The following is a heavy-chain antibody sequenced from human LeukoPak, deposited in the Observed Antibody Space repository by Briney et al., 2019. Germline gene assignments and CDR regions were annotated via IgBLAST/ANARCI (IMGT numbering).Heavy chain of an antibody. J-gene: IGHJ3*02. CDR2: ISSSSSYI. CDR3: ARRLAAGGTDGFDI. D-gene: IGHD6-13*01. V-gene: IGHV3-21*01. CDR1: GFTFSSYS. Sequence: PGGSLRLSCAASGFTFSSYSMNWVRQAPGKGLEWVSSISSSSSYIYYADSVKGRFTISRDNAKNSLYLQMNSLRAEDTAVYYCARRLAAGGTDGFDIWGQGTMVTVSS.